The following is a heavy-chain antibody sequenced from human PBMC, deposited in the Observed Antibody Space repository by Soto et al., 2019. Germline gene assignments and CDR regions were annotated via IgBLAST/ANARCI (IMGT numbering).Heavy chain of an antibody. CDR3: ARETYSSSSDYYYYGMDV. Sequence: ASVKVSCKASGYTFTGYYMHWVRQAPGQGLEWMGWINPNSGGTNYAQKFQGRVTMTRDTSISTAYMELSRLRSDDTAVYYCARETYSSSSDYYYYGMDVWGQGTTVTV. V-gene: IGHV1-2*02. CDR2: INPNSGGT. CDR1: GYTFTGYY. J-gene: IGHJ6*02. D-gene: IGHD6-6*01.